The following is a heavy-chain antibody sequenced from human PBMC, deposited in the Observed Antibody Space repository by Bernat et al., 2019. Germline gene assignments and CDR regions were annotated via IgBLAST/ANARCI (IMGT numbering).Heavy chain of an antibody. CDR1: GFTFSSYW. Sequence: EVQLVESGGGVVQPGGSLRLSCAASGFTFSSYWRHWVRQAPGKGLVWVSRINSDGSSTSYADSVKGRFTISRDNAKNTLYLQMNSLIAEDTAVYYCARDDYIWGSYQGDAFDIWGQGTMVTVSS. CDR2: INSDGSST. J-gene: IGHJ3*02. V-gene: IGHV3-74*01. CDR3: ARDDYIWGSYQGDAFDI. D-gene: IGHD3-16*02.